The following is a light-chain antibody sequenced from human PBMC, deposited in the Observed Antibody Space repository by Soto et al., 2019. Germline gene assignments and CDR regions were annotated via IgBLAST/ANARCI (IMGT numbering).Light chain of an antibody. CDR3: SSYTSSSTVV. CDR2: DVS. V-gene: IGLV2-14*01. J-gene: IGLJ2*01. Sequence: QSVLTQPASVSGSTRQSITISCTGTSSDVGGYNYVSWYQQHPGKAPKLMIYDVSNRPSGVSNRFSGSKSGNTASLTISGLQAEDEADYYCSSYTSSSTVVFGGGTKVTVL. CDR1: SSDVGGYNY.